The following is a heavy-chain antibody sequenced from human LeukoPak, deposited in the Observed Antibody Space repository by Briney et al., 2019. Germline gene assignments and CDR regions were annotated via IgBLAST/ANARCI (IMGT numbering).Heavy chain of an antibody. D-gene: IGHD2-15*01. J-gene: IGHJ4*02. V-gene: IGHV3-21*04. CDR3: AKDLGCGGGSCYDNRLD. CDR2: ITSTGRHI. Sequence: GGSLRLSCAASRFIFSDYSMNWVRQAPGKGLEWVSSITSTGRHIYYADSVKGRFTISRDNGKSSLFLQMNSLRAEDTAVYYCAKDLGCGGGSCYDNRLDWGQGTLVTVSS. CDR1: RFIFSDYS.